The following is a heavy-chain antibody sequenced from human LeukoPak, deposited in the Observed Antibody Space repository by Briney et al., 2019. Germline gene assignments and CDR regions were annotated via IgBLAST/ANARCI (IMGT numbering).Heavy chain of an antibody. D-gene: IGHD2-15*01. CDR1: GASISGYY. Sequence: SDTLSLTCTVSGASISGYYWSWIRQPPGKGLDYIGYIYYTGNTNYTPSLKSRVTISVDTSKNQFSLKLSAVTAADTAVYYCARGRGGGGTSNNWFDPWGQGTHVIVSS. V-gene: IGHV4-59*07. CDR3: ARGRGGGGTSNNWFDP. J-gene: IGHJ5*02. CDR2: IYYTGNT.